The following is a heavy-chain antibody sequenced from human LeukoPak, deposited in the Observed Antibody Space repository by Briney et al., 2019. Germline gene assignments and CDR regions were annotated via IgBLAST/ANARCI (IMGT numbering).Heavy chain of an antibody. CDR2: INKDGSEK. Sequence: GGSLRLSCAASGFTFSNYWMSWVRQAPGKGLEWVANINKDGSEKYYVDSVKGRFTISRDNAKNSLYLQMNSPRVEDTAVYYCARDKVTYWGQGTLVTVSS. CDR3: ARDKVTY. V-gene: IGHV3-7*01. J-gene: IGHJ4*02. CDR1: GFTFSNYW.